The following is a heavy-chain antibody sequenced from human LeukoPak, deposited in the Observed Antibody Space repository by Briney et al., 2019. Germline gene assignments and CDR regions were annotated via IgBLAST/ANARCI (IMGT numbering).Heavy chain of an antibody. CDR2: ISGSGGST. V-gene: IGHV3-23*01. Sequence: GGSLRLSCAASGFTFSSYAMSWVRQAPGKGLEWVSAISGSGGSTYYADSVKGRFTISRYNSKNTLYLQMNSLRAEDTAVYYCAKDAPITMVRGVMGAFDIWGQGTMVTVSS. CDR3: AKDAPITMVRGVMGAFDI. CDR1: GFTFSSYA. D-gene: IGHD3-10*01. J-gene: IGHJ3*02.